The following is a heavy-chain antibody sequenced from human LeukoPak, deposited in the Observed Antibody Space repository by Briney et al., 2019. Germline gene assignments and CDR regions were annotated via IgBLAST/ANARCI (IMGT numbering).Heavy chain of an antibody. CDR1: GGSISSNSFY. CDR2: INHSGST. CDR3: ACTSGSYCFDY. Sequence: SETLSLTCTVSGGSISSNSFYWSWIRQPPGKGLEWIGEINHSGSTNYNPSLKSRVTISVDTSKNQFSLKLSSVTAADTAVYYCACTSGSYCFDYWGQGTLVTVSS. J-gene: IGHJ4*02. D-gene: IGHD1-26*01. V-gene: IGHV4-39*07.